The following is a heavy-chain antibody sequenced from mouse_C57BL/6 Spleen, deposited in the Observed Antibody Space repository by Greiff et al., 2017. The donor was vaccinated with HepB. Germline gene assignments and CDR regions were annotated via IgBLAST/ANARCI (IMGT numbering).Heavy chain of an antibody. J-gene: IGHJ4*01. V-gene: IGHV2-6*02. CDR2: IWSDGST. CDR1: GFSLTSYG. Sequence: VHLVESGPGLVAPSQSLSITCTVSGFSLTSYGVHWVRQPPGKGLEWLVVIWSDGSTTYNSALKSRLSISKDNSKSQVFLKMNSLQTDDTAMYYCARNGSGSSYEYYYAMDYWGQGTSVTVSS. CDR3: ARNGSGSSYEYYYAMDY. D-gene: IGHD1-1*01.